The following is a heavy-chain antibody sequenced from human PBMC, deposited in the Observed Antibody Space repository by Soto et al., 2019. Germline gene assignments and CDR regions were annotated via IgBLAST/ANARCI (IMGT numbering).Heavy chain of an antibody. CDR2: MYYSGST. J-gene: IGHJ4*02. CDR1: GGSISSYY. CDR3: ARRGGSGDLYPYYFDH. V-gene: IGHV4-59*08. D-gene: IGHD4-17*01. Sequence: QVQLQESGPGLVKPSETLSLTCTVSGGSISSYYWSWIRQPPGKGLEWIGYMYYSGSTNYNPSLKSRVTMLVDTSKNQFSLKLSSVTAADTAVYYCARRGGSGDLYPYYFDHWGQGTLVTVSS.